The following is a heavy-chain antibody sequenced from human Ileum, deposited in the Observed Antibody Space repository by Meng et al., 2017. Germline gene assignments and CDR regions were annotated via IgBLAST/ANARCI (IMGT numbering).Heavy chain of an antibody. CDR1: GFTFSDYW. J-gene: IGHJ4*02. CDR2: IDTVGSDT. V-gene: IGHV3-74*01. D-gene: IGHD6-13*01. CDR3: GRGLIGIPGTDF. Sequence: GESLKISCAASGFTFSDYWMHWVRQAPGKGLEWLSHIDTVGSDTTSSDSVKGRFTMSRDNAKNMLYLQLNSLRAEDTAVYYCGRGLIGIPGTDFWGQGPLVTVSS.